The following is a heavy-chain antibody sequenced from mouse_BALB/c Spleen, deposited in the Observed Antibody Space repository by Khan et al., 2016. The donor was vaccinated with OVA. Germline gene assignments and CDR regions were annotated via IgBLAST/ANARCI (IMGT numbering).Heavy chain of an antibody. J-gene: IGHJ2*01. CDR3: TSVGDSYVSTYVD. D-gene: IGHD1-1*01. CDR1: GYSFVNYW. Sequence: QVRLQQSGAELAKPGASVKMSCKASGYSFVNYWIHWIKQRPGQGLEWIGYINPSTGYTEYNQMFREKATLTADTSSSTAYMQLSSLTSEDSAVHASTSVGDSYVSTYVDWGQGTTLTVSS. CDR2: INPSTGYT. V-gene: IGHV1-7*01.